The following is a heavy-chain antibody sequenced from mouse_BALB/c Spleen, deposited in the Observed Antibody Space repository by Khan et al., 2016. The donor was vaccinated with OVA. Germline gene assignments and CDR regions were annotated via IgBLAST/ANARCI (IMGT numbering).Heavy chain of an antibody. Sequence: VQLKESGPGLVRPSQSLSLTCTVTGYSIASDYAWNWIRQFPGNKLEWMGFISYSGNTNYNPSLKSRISITRDTSKNQFFLQLNSVTTEDTARYYCARVYGGDFDYGGQGTPLTVSS. CDR2: ISYSGNT. CDR3: ARVYGGDFDY. J-gene: IGHJ2*01. V-gene: IGHV3-2*02. D-gene: IGHD1-1*01. CDR1: GYSIASDYA.